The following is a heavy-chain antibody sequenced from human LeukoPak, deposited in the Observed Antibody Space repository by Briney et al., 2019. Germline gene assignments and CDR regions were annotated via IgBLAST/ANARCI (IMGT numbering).Heavy chain of an antibody. CDR1: GGSISSSNYY. Sequence: SETLSLTCTVSGGSISSSNYYWGWIRQPPGKGLESIGSIYYSGSTYYNPSLKSRVTISVDTSKNQFSLKLNSVTAADTAVYYCAGDTRGNYYYYYMDVWGKGTTLTVSS. V-gene: IGHV4-39*07. CDR3: AGDTRGNYYYYYMDV. J-gene: IGHJ6*03. CDR2: IYYSGST. D-gene: IGHD3-10*01.